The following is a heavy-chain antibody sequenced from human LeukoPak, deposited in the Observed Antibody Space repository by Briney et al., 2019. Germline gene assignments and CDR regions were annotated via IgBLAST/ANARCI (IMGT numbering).Heavy chain of an antibody. CDR2: ISGSGGST. CDR1: GFTFSSYG. Sequence: GGTLRLSCAASGFTFSSYGMSWVRQAPGKGLEWVSAISGSGGSTYYADSVKGRFTISRDNSKNTLYLQMNSLRAEDTAVYYCARASLRGVYYFDYWGQGTLVTVSS. CDR3: ARASLRGVYYFDY. J-gene: IGHJ4*02. V-gene: IGHV3-23*01. D-gene: IGHD2-8*01.